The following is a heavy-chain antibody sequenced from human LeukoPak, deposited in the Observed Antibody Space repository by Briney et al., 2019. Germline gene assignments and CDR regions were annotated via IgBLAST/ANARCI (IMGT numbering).Heavy chain of an antibody. J-gene: IGHJ6*02. CDR1: GFTFSSYE. D-gene: IGHD2/OR15-2a*01. Sequence: PGGSLRLSCAASGFTFSSYEMNWVRQAPGKGLEWVSYISSSGSTIYYADSVKGRFTISRDNAKNSLYLQMNSLRAEDTAVYYCARVLGVSSSFYYYYYDMDVWGQGTTVTVSS. CDR3: ARVLGVSSSFYYYYYDMDV. CDR2: ISSSGSTI. V-gene: IGHV3-48*03.